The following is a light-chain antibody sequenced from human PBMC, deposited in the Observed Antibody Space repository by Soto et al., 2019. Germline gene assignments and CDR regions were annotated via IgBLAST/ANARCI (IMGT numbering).Light chain of an antibody. CDR1: QDIRNY. CDR2: GAS. V-gene: IGKV1-33*01. CDR3: QQYHNLPPFT. Sequence: DIQMTQSPSSLSASVGARVSITCQASQDIRNYLSWFQQKPGRAPKLLIHGASNLETGVPSRFRGSGYGTDFTFTISSLQPEDIATYYCQQYHNLPPFTFGPGTKVDIK. J-gene: IGKJ3*01.